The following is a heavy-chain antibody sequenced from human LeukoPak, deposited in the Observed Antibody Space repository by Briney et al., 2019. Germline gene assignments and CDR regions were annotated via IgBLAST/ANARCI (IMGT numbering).Heavy chain of an antibody. CDR2: IYYSGST. D-gene: IGHD5-18*01. V-gene: IGHV4-59*01. Sequence: SETPSLTCTVSGGSISSYYWSWIRQPPGKGLEWIGYIYYSGSTNYNPSLKSRVTISVDTSKNQFSLKLSSVTAADTAVYYCARGSGTAMDNWFDPWGQGTLVTVSS. CDR1: GGSISSYY. J-gene: IGHJ5*02. CDR3: ARGSGTAMDNWFDP.